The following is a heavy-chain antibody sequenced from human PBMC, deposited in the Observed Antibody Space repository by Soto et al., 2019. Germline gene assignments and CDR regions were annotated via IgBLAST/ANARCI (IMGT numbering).Heavy chain of an antibody. V-gene: IGHV4-30-2*01. CDR3: ARTIGDYDLFDY. CDR1: GGSISSSSYY. Sequence: SETLSLTCTVSGGSISSSSYYWSWIRQPPGKGLEWIGYIYHSGSTYYNPSLKSRVTISVDRSKNQFSLKLSSVTAADTAVYYCARTIGDYDLFDYWGQGTLVTVSS. J-gene: IGHJ4*02. CDR2: IYHSGST. D-gene: IGHD4-17*01.